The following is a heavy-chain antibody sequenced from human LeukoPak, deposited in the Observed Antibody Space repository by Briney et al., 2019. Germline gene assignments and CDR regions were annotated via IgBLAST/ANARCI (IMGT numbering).Heavy chain of an antibody. Sequence: GGSLRLSCAASGFTLSSYAMSWVRQAPGKGLEWVSAISDTGNTYHADSVKGRFTISRDSSKNTLFLQMNRLRPEDAAVYYCAEAPVTTCRGAFCYPFDYWGQGTLVTVSS. J-gene: IGHJ4*02. CDR2: ISDTGNT. CDR1: GFTLSSYA. D-gene: IGHD2-15*01. CDR3: AEAPVTTCRGAFCYPFDY. V-gene: IGHV3-23*01.